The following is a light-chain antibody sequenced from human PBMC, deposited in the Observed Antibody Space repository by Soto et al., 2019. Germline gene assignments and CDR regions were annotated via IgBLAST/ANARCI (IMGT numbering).Light chain of an antibody. CDR1: QIISTN. J-gene: IGKJ1*01. CDR3: QEYYNWPHWT. V-gene: IGKV3-15*01. Sequence: EIMMTRSPATLSVSPGERATPSCRASQIISTNLAWYQQKPGQAPRLIVYGASIRATGIPARFSGSGSGTEFALTITSLQSEDFADYFCQEYYNWPHWTFRQGSMVDI. CDR2: GAS.